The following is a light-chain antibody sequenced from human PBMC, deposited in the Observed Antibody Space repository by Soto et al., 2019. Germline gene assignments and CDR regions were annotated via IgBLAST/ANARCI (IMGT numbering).Light chain of an antibody. V-gene: IGKV1-5*03. J-gene: IGKJ1*01. CDR2: RAS. CDR1: QDIGTW. Sequence: DIQMTQSPSTLSASVGDRVTITCRASQDIGTWLAWYQQKPEKAPKVLIYRASHLESGVPSRFSASGSGTEFSLTINSLQADYFATYYCQQYHIYSWTFGQGTKV. CDR3: QQYHIYSWT.